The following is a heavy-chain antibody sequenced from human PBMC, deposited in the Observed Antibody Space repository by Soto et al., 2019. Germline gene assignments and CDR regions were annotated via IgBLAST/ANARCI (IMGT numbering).Heavy chain of an antibody. Sequence: QTTLKESGPTLVKPTQTLTLNYTVSGFSLTTYEMSVAWIRQPPGRALEWPALLYWIDDSLYSPSVKTRLTLTKDTSKNQVILTMTDIEPVDTATYYFVHTSGWTHTTWGQGTLVTVSS. V-gene: IGHV2-5*01. D-gene: IGHD1-1*01. CDR3: VHTSGWTHTT. CDR2: LYWIDDS. CDR1: GFSLTTYEMS. J-gene: IGHJ5*02.